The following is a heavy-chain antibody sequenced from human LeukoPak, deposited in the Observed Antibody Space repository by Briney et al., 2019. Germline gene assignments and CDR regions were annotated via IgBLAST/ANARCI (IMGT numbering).Heavy chain of an antibody. D-gene: IGHD6-13*01. Sequence: SVKVSCKASGYTFTSYYMHWVRQAPGQGLEWMGGIIPIFGTANYAQKFQGRVTITADESTSTAYMELSSLRSEDTAVYYCARPGIAVAGYYYYYGMDVWGQGTTVTVSS. CDR1: GYTFTSYY. CDR3: ARPGIAVAGYYYYYGMDV. V-gene: IGHV1-69*13. J-gene: IGHJ6*02. CDR2: IIPIFGTA.